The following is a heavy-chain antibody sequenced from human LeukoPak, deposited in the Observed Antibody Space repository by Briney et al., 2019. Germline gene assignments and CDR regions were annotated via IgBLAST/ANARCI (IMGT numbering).Heavy chain of an antibody. CDR3: ARGGYDFWSGYYSHYYYGMDV. V-gene: IGHV4-30-2*01. CDR1: GGSISSGGYS. Sequence: SETLSLTCAVSGGSISSGGYSWSWIRQPPGKGLEWIGYIYHSGSTYYNPSLKSRVTISVDTSKNQFSLKLSSVTAADTAVYYCARGGYDFWSGYYSHYYYGMDVWGQGTTVTVSS. D-gene: IGHD3-3*01. CDR2: IYHSGST. J-gene: IGHJ6*02.